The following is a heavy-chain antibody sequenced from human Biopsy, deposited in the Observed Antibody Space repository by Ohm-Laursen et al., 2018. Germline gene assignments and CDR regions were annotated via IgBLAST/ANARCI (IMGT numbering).Heavy chain of an antibody. CDR1: GDSISSYY. D-gene: IGHD3-22*01. V-gene: IGHV4-59*01. CDR2: VYYTGST. J-gene: IGHJ2*01. CDR3: ARDRGYYSDRTVPGCFDL. Sequence: GTLSLTCTVSGDSISSYYWSWIRQPPGKGLQWIGYVYYTGSTDYSPSLQSRVTISVDTSKNHFSLRLRSVTPADTAIYYCARDRGYYSDRTVPGCFDLWGRGTLVTVSS.